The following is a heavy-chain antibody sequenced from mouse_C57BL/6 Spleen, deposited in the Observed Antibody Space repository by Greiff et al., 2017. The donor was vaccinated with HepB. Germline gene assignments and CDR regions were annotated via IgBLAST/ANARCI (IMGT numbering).Heavy chain of an antibody. Sequence: EVMLVESGGGLVKPGGSLKLSCAASGFTFSDYGMHWVRQAPEKGLEWVAYISSGSSTIYYADTVKGRFTISRDNAKNTLFLQMTSLRSEDTAMYYCARRAYPLPFDVWGTGTTVTVSS. D-gene: IGHD3-3*01. CDR3: ARRAYPLPFDV. CDR1: GFTFSDYG. J-gene: IGHJ1*03. V-gene: IGHV5-17*01. CDR2: ISSGSSTI.